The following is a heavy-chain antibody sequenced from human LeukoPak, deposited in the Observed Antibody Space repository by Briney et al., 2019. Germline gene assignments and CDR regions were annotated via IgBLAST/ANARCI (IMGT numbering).Heavy chain of an antibody. CDR1: GFTFSSYG. CDR3: AKLYGDYGEANDY. Sequence: GRSLRLSCAASGFTFSSYGMHWVRQAPGKGLEWVAVISYDGSNKYYADSVKGRFTISRDNSKNTLYLQMNSLRAEDTAVYYCAKLYGDYGEANDYWGQGTLVTVSS. D-gene: IGHD4-17*01. CDR2: ISYDGSNK. V-gene: IGHV3-30*18. J-gene: IGHJ4*02.